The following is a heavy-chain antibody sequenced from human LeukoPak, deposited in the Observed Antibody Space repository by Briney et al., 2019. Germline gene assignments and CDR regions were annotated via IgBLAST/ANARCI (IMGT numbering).Heavy chain of an antibody. CDR3: APLTVADSLFDY. CDR1: GFTFSSYA. V-gene: IGHV3-23*01. J-gene: IGHJ4*02. D-gene: IGHD6-19*01. Sequence: PGGSLRLSCAASGFTFSSYAMSWVRQAPGKGLEWVSTISNNGGGTYYADSVKGRFTISRDNSKTTLYLQMNSLRAEDTAVYYCAPLTVADSLFDYWGQGTLVPASS. CDR2: ISNNGGGT.